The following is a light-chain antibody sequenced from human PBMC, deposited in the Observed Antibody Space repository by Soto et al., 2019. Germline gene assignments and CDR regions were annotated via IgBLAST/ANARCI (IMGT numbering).Light chain of an antibody. Sequence: EIVMTQSPATLSVSPGERATLSCRASQSVSYNLAWYQQQPGQAPRLLIYGASTRATGIPDRFSGSGSGTDFTLTISRLEPEDFAVYYCQQYGSSGTFGQGTKVDIK. V-gene: IGKV3-20*01. CDR2: GAS. CDR3: QQYGSSGT. J-gene: IGKJ1*01. CDR1: QSVSYN.